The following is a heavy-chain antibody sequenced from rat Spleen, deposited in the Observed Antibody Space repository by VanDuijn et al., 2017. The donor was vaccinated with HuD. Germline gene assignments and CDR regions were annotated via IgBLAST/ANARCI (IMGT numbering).Heavy chain of an antibody. CDR1: GFTFNNYY. V-gene: IGHV5-25*01. J-gene: IGHJ1*01. CDR3: ARRTRVSHWYFDF. D-gene: IGHD1-4*01. CDR2: ISTGGGNT. Sequence: EVQLVESGGGLVQPGRSLKLSCAASGFTFNNYYMVWVRQAPTKGLEWVAYISTGGGNTYYRDSVKGRFTISRDNAKSTLYLQMDSLRSEDTATYYCARRTRVSHWYFDFWGPGTMVTVSS.